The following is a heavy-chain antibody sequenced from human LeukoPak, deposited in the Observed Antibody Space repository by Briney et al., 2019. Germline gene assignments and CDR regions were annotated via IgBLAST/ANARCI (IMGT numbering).Heavy chain of an antibody. Sequence: PGGSLRLSCAASGFTFSSYSMTWVRQAPGKGLEWVSSISSSSSYIYYADSVKGRFTISRDNAKNSLHLQMNSLRAEDTAVYYCARVSRYSSGSFDYWGQGTLVTVSS. V-gene: IGHV3-21*01. CDR3: ARVSRYSSGSFDY. CDR2: ISSSSSYI. D-gene: IGHD6-19*01. CDR1: GFTFSSYS. J-gene: IGHJ4*02.